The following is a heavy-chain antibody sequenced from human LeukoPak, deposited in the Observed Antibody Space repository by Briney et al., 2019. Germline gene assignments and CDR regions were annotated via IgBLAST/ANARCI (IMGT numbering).Heavy chain of an antibody. Sequence: ASVKVSCKASGYTFTSSGLHWVRQAPGQRLEWMGWINVGNGNTKYSQEFQGRVTITRDTSASTAYMELSSLRSEDMAVYYCARALRTGGFDPWGQGTLVSVSS. D-gene: IGHD7-27*01. CDR3: ARALRTGGFDP. V-gene: IGHV1-3*03. CDR1: GYTFTSSG. J-gene: IGHJ5*02. CDR2: INVGNGNT.